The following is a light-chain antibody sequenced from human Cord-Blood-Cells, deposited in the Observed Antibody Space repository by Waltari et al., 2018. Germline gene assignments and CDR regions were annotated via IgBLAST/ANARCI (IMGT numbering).Light chain of an antibody. V-gene: IGKV3-20*01. CDR1: QSVSSSY. J-gene: IGKJ4*01. Sequence: EIVLTQSPGTLSLSPGERATLSCRASQSVSSSYLAWYQQKPGQAPRLLIYGASSRATCIPDRFSGSGSGTDFTLTISRLEPEDFAVYYCQQYGSSPLTFCGGTKVEIK. CDR2: GAS. CDR3: QQYGSSPLT.